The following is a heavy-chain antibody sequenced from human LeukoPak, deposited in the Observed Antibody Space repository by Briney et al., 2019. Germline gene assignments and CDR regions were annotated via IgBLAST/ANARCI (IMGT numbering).Heavy chain of an antibody. CDR2: FDPEDGET. V-gene: IGHV1-24*01. CDR3: AKALPYCSSTSCYNWFDP. J-gene: IGHJ5*02. Sequence: ASVKVSCKVSGYTLTELSMHWVRQAPGKGLEWMGGFDPEDGETIYAQKFQGRVTMTEDTSTDTAYMELSSLRSEDTAVYYCAKALPYCSSTSCYNWFDPWGQGTLVTVSS. CDR1: GYTLTELS. D-gene: IGHD2-2*01.